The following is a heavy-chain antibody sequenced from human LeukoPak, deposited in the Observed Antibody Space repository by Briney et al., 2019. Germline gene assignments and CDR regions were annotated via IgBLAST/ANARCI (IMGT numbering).Heavy chain of an antibody. Sequence: SVKVSCKASGGTFSSYTISWVRQAPGQGVEWMGRIIPILGIANYAQKFQGRVTITADKSTSTAYMELSSLRSEDTAVYYCATGVYSSGYSAPFDYWGQGTLVTVSS. CDR3: ATGVYSSGYSAPFDY. V-gene: IGHV1-69*02. CDR1: GGTFSSYT. J-gene: IGHJ4*02. CDR2: IIPILGIA. D-gene: IGHD3-22*01.